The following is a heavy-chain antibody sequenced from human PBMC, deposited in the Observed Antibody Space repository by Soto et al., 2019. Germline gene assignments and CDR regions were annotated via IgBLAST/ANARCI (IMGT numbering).Heavy chain of an antibody. J-gene: IGHJ5*02. CDR2: ISDDGDKK. CDR3: AKDFVSDTPHISLSGRYYWPGP. Sequence: QVQVVESGGGVVQPGRSLKLSCAASGFLFNNYAMFWVRQAPGKGLEWVAAISDDGDKKYYADSVKGRFTISRDNSKDTMSLQMDRLRSEDKALYYCAKDFVSDTPHISLSGRYYWPGPWGQGTQVTVSS. CDR1: GFLFNNYA. D-gene: IGHD3-10*01. V-gene: IGHV3-30*18.